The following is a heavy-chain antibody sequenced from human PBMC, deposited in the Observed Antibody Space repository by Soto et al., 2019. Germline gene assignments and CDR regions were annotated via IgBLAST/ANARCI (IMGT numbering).Heavy chain of an antibody. CDR3: ARQASGYYYGWFDP. V-gene: IGHV4-39*01. D-gene: IGHD3-22*01. Sequence: PSETLSLTCTVSGGSILDSTYYWAWIRQSPGKGLEWIGTIFYSGGTFYTPSLESRVTMSVDTSNNQFSLKLSSVTAADTAVYYCARQASGYYYGWFDPWGQGTLVTVSS. J-gene: IGHJ5*02. CDR1: GGSILDSTYY. CDR2: IFYSGGT.